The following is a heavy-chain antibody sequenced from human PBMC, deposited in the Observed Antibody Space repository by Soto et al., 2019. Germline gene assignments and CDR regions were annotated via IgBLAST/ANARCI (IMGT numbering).Heavy chain of an antibody. CDR1: GFTLSTYW. Sequence: EVQVVESGGGLVQPGGSLRLSCAASGFTLSTYWMTWVRQAPGKGLEWVANIKQDGSEKYYVDSVKGRFTVSRDNANNSLYVKMNSLRTEDTAVYYCGAADRGTAAGGTVQWGQGTLVTVSS. CDR3: GAADRGTAAGGTVQ. J-gene: IGHJ4*02. CDR2: IKQDGSEK. V-gene: IGHV3-7*01. D-gene: IGHD6-13*01.